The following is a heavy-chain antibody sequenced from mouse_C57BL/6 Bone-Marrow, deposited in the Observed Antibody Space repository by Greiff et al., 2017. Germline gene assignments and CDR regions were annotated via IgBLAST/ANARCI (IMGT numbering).Heavy chain of an antibody. D-gene: IGHD2-1*01. CDR2: IDPENGDT. V-gene: IGHV14-4*01. CDR3: TPYGHYDYAMDY. Sequence: VQLQQSGAELVRPGASVKLSCTASGFNIKDDYMHWVKQRPEQGLEWIGWIDPENGDTEYASKFQGKATITADTSSNTAYLQLSSLTSEDTAVYYCTPYGHYDYAMDYWGQGTSVTVSS. CDR1: GFNIKDDY. J-gene: IGHJ4*01.